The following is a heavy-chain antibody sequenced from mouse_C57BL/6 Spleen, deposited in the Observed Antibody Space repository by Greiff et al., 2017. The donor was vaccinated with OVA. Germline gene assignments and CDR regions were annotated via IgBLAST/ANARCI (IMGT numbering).Heavy chain of an antibody. V-gene: IGHV1-55*01. D-gene: IGHD2-14*01. Sequence: QVQLQQPGAELVKPGASVKMSCKASGYTFTSYWITWVKQRPGQGLEWIGDIYPGSGSTNYNEKFKSRSRMTEDTSTSTAYIKLSSLTSEDSAVYYCAREGGTLFDDWGQGTTLTVSA. J-gene: IGHJ2*01. CDR3: AREGGTLFDD. CDR2: IYPGSGST. CDR1: GYTFTSYW.